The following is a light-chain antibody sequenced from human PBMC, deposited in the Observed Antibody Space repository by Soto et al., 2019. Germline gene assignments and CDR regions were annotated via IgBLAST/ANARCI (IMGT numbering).Light chain of an antibody. V-gene: IGKV3-11*01. Sequence: EIALTQSPATLSLSPGERATLSCRASQSVSSYLAWYQHKPGQAPRLLIYDASNRATGIPARFSGSGSGTDFTLTISSLEPEDFAVYYCQQRSNWPPAFGQGTKLEIK. J-gene: IGKJ2*01. CDR2: DAS. CDR3: QQRSNWPPA. CDR1: QSVSSY.